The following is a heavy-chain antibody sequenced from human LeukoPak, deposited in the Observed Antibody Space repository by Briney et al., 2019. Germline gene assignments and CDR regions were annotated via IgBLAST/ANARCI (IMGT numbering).Heavy chain of an antibody. CDR1: GGSISSSSYY. Sequence: SETLSLTCTVSGGSISSSSYYWGWIRQPPGKGLEWIGSIYYSGSTYYNPSLKSRVTISVDTSKNQFSLKLNSVTAADTAVYYCAREDYYGSGSHFDYWGQGTLVTVSS. CDR2: IYYSGST. D-gene: IGHD3-10*01. V-gene: IGHV4-39*07. CDR3: AREDYYGSGSHFDY. J-gene: IGHJ4*02.